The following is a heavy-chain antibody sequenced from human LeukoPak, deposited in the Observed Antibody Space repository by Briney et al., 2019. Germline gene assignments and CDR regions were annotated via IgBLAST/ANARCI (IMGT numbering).Heavy chain of an antibody. V-gene: IGHV4-30-4*08. CDR3: ARSAYGSGSYPFDY. D-gene: IGHD3-10*01. CDR1: GGSISSGDYY. Sequence: PSETLSLTCTVSGGSISSGDYYWSWIRQPPGKGLEWIGYIYYSGSTYYNPSLKSRVTISVDTSKNQFSLKLSSVTAADTAVYYCARSAYGSGSYPFDYWGQGTLVTVSS. CDR2: IYYSGST. J-gene: IGHJ4*02.